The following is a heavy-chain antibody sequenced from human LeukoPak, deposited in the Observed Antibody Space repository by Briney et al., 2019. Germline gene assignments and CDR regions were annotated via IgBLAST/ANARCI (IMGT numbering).Heavy chain of an antibody. CDR1: GFTFSSYG. CDR3: ARDRGCSGGSCYSNYYYYGRDV. V-gene: IGHV3-33*01. J-gene: IGHJ6*04. Sequence: GRSLRLSCAASGFTFSSYGMRWVRQAPGKGLEWVAVIWYDGSNKYYADSVKGRFTISRDNSKNTLYLQMTSLRAEDTAVYYCARDRGCSGGSCYSNYYYYGRDVGGKGTTVTVSS. D-gene: IGHD2-15*01. CDR2: IWYDGSNK.